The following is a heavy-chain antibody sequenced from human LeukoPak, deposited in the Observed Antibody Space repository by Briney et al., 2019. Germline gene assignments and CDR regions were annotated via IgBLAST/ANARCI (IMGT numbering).Heavy chain of an antibody. Sequence: GRSLRLSRSASGFTFSSYGIHSARPAASNGLEWVTFIRYEGSTKNYPESVKGRFPISRDNSKNTLYLQMYSLRAEATAVYYCPKELNLGYSKAGNWFEPWGQGTLVTVSS. V-gene: IGHV3-30*02. J-gene: IGHJ5*02. CDR2: IRYEGSTK. D-gene: IGHD4-11*01. CDR3: PKELNLGYSKAGNWFEP. CDR1: GFTFSSYG.